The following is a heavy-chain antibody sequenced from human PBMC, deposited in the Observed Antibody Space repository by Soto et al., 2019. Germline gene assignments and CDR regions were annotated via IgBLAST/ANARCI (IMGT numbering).Heavy chain of an antibody. D-gene: IGHD3-22*01. Sequence: LRLSGAASGFTFSNAWMSWVRQAPGNGLEWVGRIKSKTDGGTTDYAAPVKGRFTISRDDSKNTLYLQMNSLKTEDTAVYYCTTDPVGYYYHSTGYDPIEYSGQGTLDTDS. CDR1: GFTFSNAW. V-gene: IGHV3-15*01. J-gene: IGHJ4*02. CDR3: TTDPVGYYYHSTGYDPIEY. CDR2: IKSKTDGGTT.